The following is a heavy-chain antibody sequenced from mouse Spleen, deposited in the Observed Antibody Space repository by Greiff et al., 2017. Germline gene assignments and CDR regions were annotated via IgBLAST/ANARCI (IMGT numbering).Heavy chain of an antibody. D-gene: IGHD1-1*01. CDR2: ISSGGSYT. CDR1: GFTFSSYA. J-gene: IGHJ1*01. CDR3: ARRGYYDGSSYPYWYFDV. V-gene: IGHV5-9-1*01. Sequence: EVKLMESGGGLVKPGGSLKLSCAASGFTFSSYAMSWVRQTPGKRLEWVATISSGGSYTYYPDSVKGRFTISRDNAKNTLYLQMSSLRSEDTAMYYCARRGYYDGSSYPYWYFDVWGAGTTVTVSS.